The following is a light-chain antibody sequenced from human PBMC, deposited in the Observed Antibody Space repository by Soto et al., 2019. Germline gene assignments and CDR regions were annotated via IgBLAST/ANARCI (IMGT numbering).Light chain of an antibody. CDR1: QNISRS. J-gene: IGKJ1*01. CDR3: HQYNGWPRT. V-gene: IGKV3-15*01. Sequence: EIVMTHSPFTLSVSPLERARLSFRASQNISRSLAWYQQKPGQGPSLLIYGTSTRAGGVPARFSGGGSGTEFTLTITSLQSEDFAVYYCHQYNGWPRTFGQGTRWIS. CDR2: GTS.